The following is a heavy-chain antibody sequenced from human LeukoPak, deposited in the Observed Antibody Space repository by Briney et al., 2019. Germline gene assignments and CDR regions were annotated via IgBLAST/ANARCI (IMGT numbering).Heavy chain of an antibody. Sequence: KPSETLSLTCAVYGGSFSGYYWSWIRQPPGKGLEWIGEINHSGSTNYNPSLKSRVTISVDTSKNQFSLKLSSVTAADTAVYYCARGVRYGGNSRWFDPWGQGTLVTVSS. J-gene: IGHJ5*02. CDR1: GGSFSGYY. CDR2: INHSGST. D-gene: IGHD4-23*01. CDR3: ARGVRYGGNSRWFDP. V-gene: IGHV4-34*01.